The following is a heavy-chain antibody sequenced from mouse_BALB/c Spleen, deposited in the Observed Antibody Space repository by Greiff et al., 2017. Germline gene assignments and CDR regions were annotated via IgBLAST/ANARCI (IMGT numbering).Heavy chain of an antibody. Sequence: EVQLQQSGPSLVKPSQTLSLTCSVTGDSITSGYWNWIRKFPGNKLEYMGYISYSGSTYYNPSLKSRISITRDTSKNQYYLQLNSVTTEDTATYYCARSPTADWYFDVWGAGTTVTVSS. CDR2: ISYSGST. CDR1: GDSITSGY. J-gene: IGHJ1*01. V-gene: IGHV3-8*02. CDR3: ARSPTADWYFDV. D-gene: IGHD6-1*01.